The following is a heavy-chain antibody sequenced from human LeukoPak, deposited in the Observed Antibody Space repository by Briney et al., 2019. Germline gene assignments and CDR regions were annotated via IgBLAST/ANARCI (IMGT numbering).Heavy chain of an antibody. J-gene: IGHJ6*03. D-gene: IGHD2-21*01. CDR3: ARDLGGVWSDYYYYMDV. Sequence: ASVKVSCKASGYTFTGYYMHWVRQATGQGLEWMGWINANSGGTNYAQKFQGRVTMTRDTSISTAYMELSRLRSDDTAVYYCARDLGGVWSDYYYYMDVWGKGTTVTVSS. CDR2: INANSGGT. CDR1: GYTFTGYY. V-gene: IGHV1-2*02.